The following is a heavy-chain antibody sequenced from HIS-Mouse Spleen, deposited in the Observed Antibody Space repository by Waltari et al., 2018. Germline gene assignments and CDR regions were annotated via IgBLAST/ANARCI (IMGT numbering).Heavy chain of an antibody. J-gene: IGHJ4*02. CDR3: ARDKDYFDY. CDR1: GYTFTCYY. V-gene: IGHV1-2*02. Sequence: QVQLVQSGAEVKKPGASVKVSCKASGYTFTCYYLHWVRQAPGQGLEWKGWINRNSGGTNYAQKFQGRVTMTRDTSISTAYRELSRLRSDDTAVYYCARDKDYFDYWGQGTLVTVSS. CDR2: INRNSGGT.